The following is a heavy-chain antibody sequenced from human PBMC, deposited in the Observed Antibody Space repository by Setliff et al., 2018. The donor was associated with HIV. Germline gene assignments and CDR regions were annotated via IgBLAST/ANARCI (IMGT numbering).Heavy chain of an antibody. CDR2: ISSNGGST. D-gene: IGHD2-21*02. CDR1: GFTFSSYA. Sequence: GGSLRLSCAASGFTFSSYALHWVRQAPGKGLEYVSAISSNGGSTYYADSVKGRFTISRDNSKNTLYLQMGSLRAEDMAVYYCARVYCGGDCYSGPDYWGQGTLVTVS. V-gene: IGHV3-64*02. CDR3: ARVYCGGDCYSGPDY. J-gene: IGHJ4*02.